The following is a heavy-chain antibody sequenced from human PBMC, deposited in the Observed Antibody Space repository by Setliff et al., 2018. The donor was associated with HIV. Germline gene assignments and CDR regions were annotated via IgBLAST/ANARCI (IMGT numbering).Heavy chain of an antibody. CDR1: GFTFSDYY. J-gene: IGHJ6*02. D-gene: IGHD3-3*01. Sequence: GGSLRLSCAASGFTFSDYYMSWIRQAPGKGLEWVSYISSSGSTIYYADSVKGRFTTSRDNAKNSLYLQMNSLRAEDTAVYYCARDRSGYYYYGMDVWGQGTLVTVSS. CDR3: ARDRSGYYYYGMDV. V-gene: IGHV3-11*04. CDR2: ISSSGSTI.